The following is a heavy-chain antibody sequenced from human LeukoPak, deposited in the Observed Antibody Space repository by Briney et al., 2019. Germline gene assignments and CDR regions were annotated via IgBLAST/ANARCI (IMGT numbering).Heavy chain of an antibody. CDR2: IYTSGST. V-gene: IGHV4-61*02. Sequence: SETLSLTCTVSGGSISSGSYYWSWIRQPAGKGLEWIGRIYTSGSTNYNPSLKSRVTISVDTSKNQFSLKLSSVTAADTAVYYCARLNAARYYYYYYMDVWGKGTTVTVSS. CDR1: GGSISSGSYY. CDR3: ARLNAARYYYYYYMDV. D-gene: IGHD6-6*01. J-gene: IGHJ6*03.